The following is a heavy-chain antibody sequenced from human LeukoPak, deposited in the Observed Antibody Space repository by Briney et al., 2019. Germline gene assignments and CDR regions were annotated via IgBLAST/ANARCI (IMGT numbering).Heavy chain of an antibody. CDR2: INPHSGGT. J-gene: IGHJ4*02. Sequence: ASMKVSCKASEYIFTDYYIHWVRQAPGQGLEWMGLINPHSGGTNYAQKFQDRVTMTGDTSISTACMELSRLISDDTAIYYCARGGDNYDILTQWGQGTLVTVSS. CDR1: EYIFTDYY. D-gene: IGHD3-9*01. CDR3: ARGGDNYDILTQ. V-gene: IGHV1-2*02.